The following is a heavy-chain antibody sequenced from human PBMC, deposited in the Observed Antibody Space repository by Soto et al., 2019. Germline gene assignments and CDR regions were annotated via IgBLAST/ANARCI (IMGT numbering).Heavy chain of an antibody. D-gene: IGHD3-10*01. CDR2: VNHSGST. J-gene: IGHJ6*02. CDR1: GGSFSGYY. Sequence: LSLTCGVYGGSFSGYYWSWIRQPPGKGLEWIGEVNHSGSTNYNPSLKSRVTISVDTSKNQFSLKLSSVTAADTAVYYCARAIPRLLWFGVSYYGMDVWGQGTTVTVSS. V-gene: IGHV4-34*01. CDR3: ARAIPRLLWFGVSYYGMDV.